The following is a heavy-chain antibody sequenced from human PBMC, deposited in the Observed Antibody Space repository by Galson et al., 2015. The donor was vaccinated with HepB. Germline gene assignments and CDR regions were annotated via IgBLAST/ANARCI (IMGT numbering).Heavy chain of an antibody. J-gene: IGHJ4*02. V-gene: IGHV3-30*04. CDR1: GFTFSSYA. CDR2: ISYDGSNK. Sequence: SLRLSCAASGFTFSSYAMHWVRQAPGKGLEWVAVISYDGSNKYYADSVKGRFTISRDNSKNTLYLQMNSLRAEDTAVYYCARVLGSSGWPGDYWGQGTLVTVSS. D-gene: IGHD6-19*01. CDR3: ARVLGSSGWPGDY.